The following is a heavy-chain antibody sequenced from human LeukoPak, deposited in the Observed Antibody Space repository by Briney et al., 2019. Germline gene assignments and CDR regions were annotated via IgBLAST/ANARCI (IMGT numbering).Heavy chain of an antibody. J-gene: IGHJ6*03. Sequence: ASVKVSCKASGYTFTSYDINWVRQATGQGLEWMGGIIPIFGTANYAQKFQGRVTITTDESTSTAYMELSSLRSEDTAVYYCARSPRVSIAAAGYNYYYYYMDVWGKGTTVTVSS. D-gene: IGHD6-13*01. CDR1: GYTFTSYD. CDR2: IIPIFGTA. V-gene: IGHV1-69*05. CDR3: ARSPRVSIAAAGYNYYYYYMDV.